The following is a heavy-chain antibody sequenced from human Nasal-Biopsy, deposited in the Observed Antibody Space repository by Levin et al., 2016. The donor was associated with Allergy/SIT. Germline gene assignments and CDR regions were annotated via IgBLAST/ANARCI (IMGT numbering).Heavy chain of an antibody. J-gene: IGHJ4*02. CDR2: ILYDGSNQ. CDR3: AKDLGYNSGWSL. Sequence: GESLKISCAASAFTFSTYGMHWVRQAPGKGLEWVAVILYDGSNQYYADSVKGRFTISRDNSKNTLYLQMNSLRAEDTAVYFCAKDLGYNSGWSLWGQGTLVTVSS. V-gene: IGHV3-30*18. D-gene: IGHD6-19*01. CDR1: AFTFSTYG.